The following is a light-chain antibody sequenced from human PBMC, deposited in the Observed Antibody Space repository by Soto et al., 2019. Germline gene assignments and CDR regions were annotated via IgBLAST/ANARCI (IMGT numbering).Light chain of an antibody. CDR2: DAS. J-gene: IGKJ4*01. V-gene: IGKV1-33*01. Sequence: DIQMTQSPSSLSASVGDRVTITCQASQDISNYLNWYQQKPGKAPKLLIYDASNLETGDPSRFSGSGSGTDFTCTISSLQPEDIATYYCQQYDNLLTFGGGTKVEIK. CDR3: QQYDNLLT. CDR1: QDISNY.